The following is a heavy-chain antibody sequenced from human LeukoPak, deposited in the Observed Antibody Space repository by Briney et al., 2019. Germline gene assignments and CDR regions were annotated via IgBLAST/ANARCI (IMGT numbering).Heavy chain of an antibody. D-gene: IGHD2-15*01. CDR2: ISSSSSYI. CDR1: GFTFSSYS. CDR3: AKETIYCSGGSCYHDAFDI. J-gene: IGHJ3*02. Sequence: GGSLRLSCAASGFTFSSYSMNWVRQAPGKGLEWVSSISSSSSYIYYADSVKGRFTISRDNAKNSLYLQMNSLRPEDMALYYCAKETIYCSGGSCYHDAFDIWGQGTMVTVSS. V-gene: IGHV3-21*04.